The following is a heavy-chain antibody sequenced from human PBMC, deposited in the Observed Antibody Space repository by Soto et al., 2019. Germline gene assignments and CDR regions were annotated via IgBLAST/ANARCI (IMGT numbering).Heavy chain of an antibody. CDR1: GFNFNNLW. D-gene: IGHD3-22*01. Sequence: PGGYLRLSCAASGFNFNNLWLHWVRKVPGTGLVWVSLINNDGTSTDYADSVEGRFTISRDNAKNTLYLQMNSLRAEDTAVYYCARASNPSLYDSSGYYYVTAFHILGQGTAVTVSS. CDR2: INNDGTST. CDR3: ARASNPSLYDSSGYYYVTAFHI. J-gene: IGHJ3*02. V-gene: IGHV3-74*01.